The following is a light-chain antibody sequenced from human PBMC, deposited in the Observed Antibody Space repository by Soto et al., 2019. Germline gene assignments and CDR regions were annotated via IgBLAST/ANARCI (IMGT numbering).Light chain of an antibody. V-gene: IGKV1D-13*01. Sequence: AVQLTQSPYSLSASVGDRVTIACRASQGISTLFAWYQQKPGKAPKLLIYDASSLESGVPSRFSGSGSGTDFTLTISSLQPEDFATYSCQQSYNSPQPFGQGTKVDIK. J-gene: IGKJ1*01. CDR1: QGISTL. CDR2: DAS. CDR3: QQSYNSPQP.